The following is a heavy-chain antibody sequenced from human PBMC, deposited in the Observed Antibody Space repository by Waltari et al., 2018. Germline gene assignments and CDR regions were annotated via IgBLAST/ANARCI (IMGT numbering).Heavy chain of an antibody. D-gene: IGHD3-3*01. CDR2: IYYSGST. J-gene: IGHJ6*03. CDR3: ARGSSYDFWSGYHYYYYMDV. Sequence: QVQLQESGPGLVKPSETLSLTCTVSGGSISSYYWSWIRQHPGKGQEWIGYIYYSGSTNYNPSLKSRVTISVDTSKNQFSLKLSSVTAADTAVYYCARGSSYDFWSGYHYYYYMDVWGKGTTVTISS. CDR1: GGSISSYY. V-gene: IGHV4-59*01.